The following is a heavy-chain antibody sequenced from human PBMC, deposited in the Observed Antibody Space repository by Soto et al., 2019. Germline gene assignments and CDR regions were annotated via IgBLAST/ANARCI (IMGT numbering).Heavy chain of an antibody. CDR1: GFTFSSYP. D-gene: IGHD2-2*01. J-gene: IGHJ4*02. Sequence: GGSLRLSCSASGFTFSSYPMYWVRQAPGKGLEYVSAISSNGGSTYYADSVKGRFTISRDNSKNTLYLQMSSLRAEDTAVYYCVKDQLPAAMGGNFDYWGQGTLVTVSS. V-gene: IGHV3-64D*06. CDR2: ISSNGGST. CDR3: VKDQLPAAMGGNFDY.